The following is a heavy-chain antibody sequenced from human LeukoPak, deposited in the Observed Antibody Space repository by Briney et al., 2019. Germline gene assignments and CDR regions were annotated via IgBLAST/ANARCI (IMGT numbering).Heavy chain of an antibody. D-gene: IGHD1-26*01. CDR2: ISGSGGST. CDR1: GFTFSSYA. J-gene: IGHJ4*02. V-gene: IGHV3-23*01. CDR3: AKRGLDSANYFDY. Sequence: GGSLRLSCAASGFTFSSYAMSWVRQAPGKGLEWVSAISGSGGSTYYAASVKGRFNITRDNYKKTLYLQMNSLRAEDAAVYYCAKRGLDSANYFDYWGQGTLVTVSS.